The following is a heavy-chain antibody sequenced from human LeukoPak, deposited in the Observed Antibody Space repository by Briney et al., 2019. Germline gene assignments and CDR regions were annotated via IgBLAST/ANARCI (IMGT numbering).Heavy chain of an antibody. D-gene: IGHD1-26*01. J-gene: IGHJ4*02. CDR2: ISGSGYST. CDR3: VKVSGRGPRGPFDF. Sequence: AGGSLRLSCAASGFTFNNYAMAWVRQAPGKGLEWVSGISGSGYSTYYADSVKGLFTISRDFSKNTLHKQMNSLRADDTAVYYCVKVSGRGPRGPFDFWGQGTLVSVSS. CDR1: GFTFNNYA. V-gene: IGHV3-23*01.